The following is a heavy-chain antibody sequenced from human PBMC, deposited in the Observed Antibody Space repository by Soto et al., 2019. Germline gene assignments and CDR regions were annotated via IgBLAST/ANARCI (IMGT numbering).Heavy chain of an antibody. CDR2: IKSKTDGGTT. D-gene: IGHD2-15*01. Sequence: GGSLRLSCAASGFTFSNAWMSWVRQAPGKGLEWVGRIKSKTDGGTTDYAAPEKGRFTISRDDSKNTLYLQMNSLKTEDTAVYYCTTWPTRYCSGGSCRNYYYYGMDVWGQGTTVTVSS. CDR1: GFTFSNAW. J-gene: IGHJ6*02. V-gene: IGHV3-15*01. CDR3: TTWPTRYCSGGSCRNYYYYGMDV.